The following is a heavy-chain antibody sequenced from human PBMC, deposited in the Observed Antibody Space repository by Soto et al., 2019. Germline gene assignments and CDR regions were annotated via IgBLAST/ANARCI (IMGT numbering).Heavy chain of an antibody. D-gene: IGHD3-10*01. CDR2: ISSSGVST. CDR3: VPRDVIIVPGAKNFGY. J-gene: IGHJ4*02. CDR1: GLTFNSYT. Sequence: TGGSLRLSCAASGLTFNSYTMSWVRQAPGKGLDWVSDISSSGVSTYYADSVKGRFTISRDNSKNTLYLKMNSLRAGDTAVYYCVPRDVIIVPGAKNFGYWGQGTLVTSPQ. V-gene: IGHV3-23*01.